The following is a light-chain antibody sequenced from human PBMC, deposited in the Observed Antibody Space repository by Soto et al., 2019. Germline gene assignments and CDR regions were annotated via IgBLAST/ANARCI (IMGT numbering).Light chain of an antibody. Sequence: DIQMTQSPSTLSASVGDRVTITCRASQSISSWLAWYQQKPGKAPKLLIYKASSLESGVPSRFSGSGSGTEFTLTISSLQPVDFATYFCQQYSGYPFTFGPGTKVDIK. CDR2: KAS. J-gene: IGKJ3*01. CDR3: QQYSGYPFT. CDR1: QSISSW. V-gene: IGKV1-5*03.